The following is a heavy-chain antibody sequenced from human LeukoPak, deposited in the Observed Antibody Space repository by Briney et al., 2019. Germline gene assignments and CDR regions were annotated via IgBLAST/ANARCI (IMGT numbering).Heavy chain of an antibody. CDR1: GFTFSSYW. CDR2: INSDGSST. V-gene: IGHV3-74*01. J-gene: IGHJ4*02. Sequence: GGSLRLSCAASGFTFSSYWMHCVRQAPGKGLVWVSRINSDGSSTSYADSVKGRFTISRDNAKNTLYLQMNSLRAEDTAVYYCARVVPAAIVDYWGQGTLVTVSS. CDR3: ARVVPAAIVDY. D-gene: IGHD2-2*01.